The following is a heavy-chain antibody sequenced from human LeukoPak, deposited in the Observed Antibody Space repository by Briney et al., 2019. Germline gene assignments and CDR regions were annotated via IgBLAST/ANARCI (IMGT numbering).Heavy chain of an antibody. J-gene: IGHJ6*03. CDR2: IIPIFGTA. Sequence: HWASVKVSCKASGGTFSSYAISWVRQAPGQGLEWMGGIIPIFGTANYAQKFQGRVTITADESTSTAYMELSSLRSEDTAVYYCARMPPTGVYDSPGAWYYYYMDVWGKGTTVTVSS. CDR1: GGTFSSYA. CDR3: ARMPPTGVYDSPGAWYYYYMDV. D-gene: IGHD3-3*01. V-gene: IGHV1-69*13.